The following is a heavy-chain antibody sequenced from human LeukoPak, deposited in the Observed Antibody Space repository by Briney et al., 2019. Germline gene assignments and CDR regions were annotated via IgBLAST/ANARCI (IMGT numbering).Heavy chain of an antibody. J-gene: IGHJ4*02. Sequence: GRSLRLSCAASGFTFSSYGMHWVRQAPGKGLEWVAVIWYDGSNKYYADSVKGRFTISRDNAKNSLYLQMNSLRAEDTALYYCAKDFSSRYRGVPDYWGQGTLVTVSS. CDR3: AKDFSSRYRGVPDY. CDR2: IWYDGSNK. D-gene: IGHD6-13*01. V-gene: IGHV3-33*03. CDR1: GFTFSSYG.